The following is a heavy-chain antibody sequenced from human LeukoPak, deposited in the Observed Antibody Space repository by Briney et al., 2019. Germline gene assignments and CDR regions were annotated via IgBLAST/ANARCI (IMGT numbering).Heavy chain of an antibody. CDR1: GVSFSGYY. CDR3: ARRITFGGVIVTFWFDP. D-gene: IGHD3-16*02. V-gene: IGHV4-34*01. Sequence: SETLSLTCAVYGVSFSGYYWSWIRQPPGKGLEWIGEINHSGSTNYNPSLKSRVTISVDTSKNQFSLKLSSVTAADTAVYYCARRITFGGVIVTFWFDPWGQGTLVTVSS. CDR2: INHSGST. J-gene: IGHJ5*02.